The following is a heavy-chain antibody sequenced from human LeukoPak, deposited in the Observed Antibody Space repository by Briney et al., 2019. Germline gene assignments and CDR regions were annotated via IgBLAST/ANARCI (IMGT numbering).Heavy chain of an antibody. CDR3: AKWGCSGGSCYPFDY. CDR1: GFSFSDYN. CDR2: ISYNGINE. J-gene: IGHJ4*02. Sequence: GGSLRLSCAASGFSFSDYNMHWVRQAPGKGLEWMAVISYNGINEYYADSVKGRFTISRDNSKSTLLLQMNSLRAEDTAVYYCAKWGCSGGSCYPFDYWGQGTLVTVSS. D-gene: IGHD2-15*01. V-gene: IGHV3-30*18.